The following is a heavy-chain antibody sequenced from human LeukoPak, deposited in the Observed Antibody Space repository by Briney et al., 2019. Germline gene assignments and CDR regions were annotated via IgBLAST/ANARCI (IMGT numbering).Heavy chain of an antibody. D-gene: IGHD1-7*01. CDR1: GYTFTGYY. CDR3: AVLLSNWNYGSSYFDY. CDR2: INPNSGGT. V-gene: IGHV1-2*02. Sequence: ASVKVSCKASGYTFTGYYMHWVRQAPGQGLEWMGWINPNSGGTNYAQKFQGRVTMTRDTSTSTAYMELSSLRSEDTAVYYCAVLLSNWNYGSSYFDYWGQGTLVTVSS. J-gene: IGHJ4*02.